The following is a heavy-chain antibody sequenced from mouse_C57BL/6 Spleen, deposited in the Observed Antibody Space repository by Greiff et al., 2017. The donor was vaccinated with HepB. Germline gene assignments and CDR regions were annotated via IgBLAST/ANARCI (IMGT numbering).Heavy chain of an antibody. J-gene: IGHJ3*01. Sequence: VQLKESGAELVRPGASVKLSCTASGFNIKDDYMHWVKQRPEQGLEWIGWIDPENGDTEYASKFQGKATITADTSSNTAYLQLSSLTSEDTAVYYCTTPGSSSAWFAYWGQGTLVTVSA. D-gene: IGHD1-1*01. CDR2: IDPENGDT. V-gene: IGHV14-4*01. CDR1: GFNIKDDY. CDR3: TTPGSSSAWFAY.